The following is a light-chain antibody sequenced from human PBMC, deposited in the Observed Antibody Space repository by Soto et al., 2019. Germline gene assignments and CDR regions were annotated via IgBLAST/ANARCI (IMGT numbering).Light chain of an antibody. CDR2: DAS. Sequence: EIVLTQSPATLSLSPGQRATLSCRASQSVSSYLAWYQQKPGQAPRLLIYDASNRATGIPARFSGSGSGTGFTLTMSSLEPEDFAVYYCQRRSNWPISFGQGTLLEFK. CDR3: QRRSNWPIS. J-gene: IGKJ5*01. V-gene: IGKV3-11*01. CDR1: QSVSSY.